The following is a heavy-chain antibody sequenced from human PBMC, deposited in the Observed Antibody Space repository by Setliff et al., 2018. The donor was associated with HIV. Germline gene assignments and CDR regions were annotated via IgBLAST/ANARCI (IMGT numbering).Heavy chain of an antibody. CDR3: ARPSAGGGYNYWYFDL. D-gene: IGHD5-12*01. CDR2: IYTSGTT. CDR1: SASISNYH. V-gene: IGHV4-4*09. Sequence: SETLSLTCAVSSASISNYHWSWIRQTPGKGLEWIGSIYTSGTTNYNPSLEGRITTSVDLSKNHFPLNLPSVTAADTTVYYCARPSAGGGYNYWYFDLWGRGTLVTVSS. J-gene: IGHJ2*01.